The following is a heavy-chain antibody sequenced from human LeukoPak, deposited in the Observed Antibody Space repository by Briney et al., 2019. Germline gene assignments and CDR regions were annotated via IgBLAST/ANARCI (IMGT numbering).Heavy chain of an antibody. CDR1: GGSISSYY. Sequence: PSETLSLTCTVSGGSISSYYWSWIRQPPGKGLEWIGYIYYSGSTNYNPSLKSRVTISVDTSKNQFSLKLSSVTAADTAVYYCARVNSYGYHYYYYYYMDVWGKGTTVTVSS. CDR3: ARVNSYGYHYYYYYYMDV. J-gene: IGHJ6*03. CDR2: IYYSGST. V-gene: IGHV4-59*01. D-gene: IGHD5-18*01.